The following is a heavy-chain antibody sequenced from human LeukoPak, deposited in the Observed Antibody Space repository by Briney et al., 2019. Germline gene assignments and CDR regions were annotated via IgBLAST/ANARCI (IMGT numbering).Heavy chain of an antibody. V-gene: IGHV4-59*12. J-gene: IGHJ6*03. CDR3: ARSGRAMVRGYYYYYYYMDV. CDR1: GGSISSYY. D-gene: IGHD3-10*01. Sequence: SETLSLTCTVSGGSISSYYWSWIRQPPGKGLEWIGYIYYSGSTNYNPSLKSRVTMSVDTSKNQFSLELSSVTAADTAVYYCARSGRAMVRGYYYYYYYMDVWGKGTTVTISS. CDR2: IYYSGST.